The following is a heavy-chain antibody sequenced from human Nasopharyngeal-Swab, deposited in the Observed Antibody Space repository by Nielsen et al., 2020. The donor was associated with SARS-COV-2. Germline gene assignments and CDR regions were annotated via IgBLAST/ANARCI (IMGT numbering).Heavy chain of an antibody. V-gene: IGHV3-7*01. J-gene: IGHJ6*02. Sequence: GGSLRLSCAASGFTFSSYSMNWVRQAPGKGLEWVANIKQDGSEKYYVDSVKGRFTISRDNAKNSLYLQMNSLRAEDTAVYYCARDTTMVRGIITTTYYYYGMDVWGQGTTVTVSS. D-gene: IGHD3-10*01. CDR3: ARDTTMVRGIITTTYYYYGMDV. CDR2: IKQDGSEK. CDR1: GFTFSSYS.